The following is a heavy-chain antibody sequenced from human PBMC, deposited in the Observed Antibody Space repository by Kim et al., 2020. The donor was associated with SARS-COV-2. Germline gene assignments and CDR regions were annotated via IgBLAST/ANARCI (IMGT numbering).Heavy chain of an antibody. CDR1: GGSFSGYY. CDR3: ARGPLLYFYYYYGMDV. Sequence: SETLSLTCAVYGGSFSGYYWSWIRQPPGKGLEWIGEINHSGSTNYNPSLKSRVTISVDTSKNQFSLKLSSVTAADTAVYYCARGPLLYFYYYYGMDVWGQETTVTVSS. J-gene: IGHJ6*02. CDR2: INHSGST. D-gene: IGHD2-2*02. V-gene: IGHV4-34*01.